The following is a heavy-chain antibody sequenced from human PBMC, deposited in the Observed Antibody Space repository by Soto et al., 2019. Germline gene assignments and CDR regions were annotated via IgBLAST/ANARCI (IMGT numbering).Heavy chain of an antibody. D-gene: IGHD3-10*01. V-gene: IGHV4-34*01. CDR1: XGSFSGYY. CDR3: AIGLRWFGESLGY. J-gene: IGHJ4*02. CDR2: INHSGST. Sequence: SETLSLTCAVYXGSFSGYYWSWIRQPPGKGLEWIGEINHSGSTNYNPSLKSRVTISVDTSKNQFSLKLSSVTAADTAVYYCAIGLRWFGESLGYWGQGTLVTVSS.